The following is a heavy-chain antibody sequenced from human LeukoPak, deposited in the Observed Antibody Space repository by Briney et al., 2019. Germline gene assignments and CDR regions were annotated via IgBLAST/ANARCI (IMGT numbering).Heavy chain of an antibody. Sequence: SETLSLTCAVYGGSFSGDYWSWIRQPPGRGLEWIGEINHSGSTNYNPSLKSRVTISVDTSKNQFSLKLSSVTAADTAVYYCARDAYSSPMDVWGKGTTVTVSS. CDR2: INHSGST. CDR1: GGSFSGDY. CDR3: ARDAYSSPMDV. V-gene: IGHV4-34*01. J-gene: IGHJ6*03. D-gene: IGHD5-18*01.